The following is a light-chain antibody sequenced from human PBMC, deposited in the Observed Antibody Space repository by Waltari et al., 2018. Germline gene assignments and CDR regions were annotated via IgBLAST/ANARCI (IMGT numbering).Light chain of an antibody. CDR1: DIGSKS. Sequence: SYLLTQSPSVSVAPGETASISCEGSDIGSKSAHWYQQKPGQAPVLVIYDDGDRPSGIPERFSGSNSGNTATLTISRVEVGDEADYYCQVWDSSSHPVVFGGGTKLTVL. CDR3: QVWDSSSHPVV. V-gene: IGLV3-21*04. J-gene: IGLJ2*01. CDR2: DDG.